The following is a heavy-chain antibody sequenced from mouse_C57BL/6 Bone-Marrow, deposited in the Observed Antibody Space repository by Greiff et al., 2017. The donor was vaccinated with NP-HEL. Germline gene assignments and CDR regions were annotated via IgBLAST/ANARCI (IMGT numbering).Heavy chain of an antibody. J-gene: IGHJ3*01. Sequence: VQLKESGPELVKPGASVKISCKASGYAFSSSWMNWVKQRPGKGLEWIGRIYPGDGDTNYNGKFKGKATLTADKSSSTAYMQLSSLTSEDSAVYFCARYDYDGFAYWGQGTLVTVSA. CDR3: ARYDYDGFAY. D-gene: IGHD2-4*01. V-gene: IGHV1-82*01. CDR2: IYPGDGDT. CDR1: GYAFSSSW.